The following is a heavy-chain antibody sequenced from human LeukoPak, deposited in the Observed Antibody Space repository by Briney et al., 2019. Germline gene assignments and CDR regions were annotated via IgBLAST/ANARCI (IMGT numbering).Heavy chain of an antibody. V-gene: IGHV5-51*01. D-gene: IGHD1-7*01. CDR1: VYNFVHYW. CDR3: ARGDRTGTGYVALNL. CDR2: IDPNDSGT. Sequence: GESLKISCKGSVYNFVHYWIGWVRQMPGKGLEWMGIIDPNDSGTRYRPSFQGQVTFSVDKSNNTAFLHWSSLRVSDTAMYYCARGDRTGTGYVALNLWGQGTPVTVSS. J-gene: IGHJ4*02.